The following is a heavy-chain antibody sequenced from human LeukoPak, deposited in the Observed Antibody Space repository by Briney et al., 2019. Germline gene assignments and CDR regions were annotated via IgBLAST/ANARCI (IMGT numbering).Heavy chain of an antibody. V-gene: IGHV1-2*02. CDR3: ARGGLNCYDSSGYEDY. J-gene: IGHJ4*02. Sequence: ASVKVSCKASGYTFTGYYMHWVRQAPGQGLEWMGWINPNSGGTNYAQKFQGRVTMTRDTSISTAYMELSRLRSDDTAVYYCARGGLNCYDSSGYEDYWGQGTLVTVSS. CDR2: INPNSGGT. CDR1: GYTFTGYY. D-gene: IGHD3-22*01.